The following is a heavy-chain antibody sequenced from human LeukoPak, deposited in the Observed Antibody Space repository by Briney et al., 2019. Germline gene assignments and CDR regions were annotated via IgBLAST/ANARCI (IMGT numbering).Heavy chain of an antibody. CDR1: GYTFTSYG. J-gene: IGHJ4*02. CDR2: ISAYNGNT. Sequence: ASVKVSCKASGYTFTSYGISWVRQAPGQGLEWMGWISAYNGNTNYAQKLQGRVTMTTDTSTGIAYMELRSLRSDDTAIYYCARDLPLGSMGGSTFDYWGQGTLVTVSS. V-gene: IGHV1-18*01. D-gene: IGHD1-26*01. CDR3: ARDLPLGSMGGSTFDY.